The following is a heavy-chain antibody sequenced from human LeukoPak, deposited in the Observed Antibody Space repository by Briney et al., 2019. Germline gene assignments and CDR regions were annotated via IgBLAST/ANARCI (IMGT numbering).Heavy chain of an antibody. V-gene: IGHV5-51*01. CDR1: GYSFTTYW. D-gene: IGHD1-26*01. CDR2: ISPDDSEI. Sequence: GESLKISRKGSGYSFTTYWIAWVRQMPGRGLEWMGIISPDDSEIRYSPSFRGQVTISADKSTSTAYLQWSRLKASDTAIYYCARHEGSGSYYPYWGQGTLVTVSS. CDR3: ARHEGSGSYYPY. J-gene: IGHJ4*02.